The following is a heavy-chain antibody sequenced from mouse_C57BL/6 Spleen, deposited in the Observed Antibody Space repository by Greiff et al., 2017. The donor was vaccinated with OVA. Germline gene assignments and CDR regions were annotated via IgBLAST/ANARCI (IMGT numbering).Heavy chain of an antibody. J-gene: IGHJ1*03. D-gene: IGHD1-1*01. V-gene: IGHV8-8*01. CDR3: ARLTTVVAHWYFDV. CDR1: GFSLSTFGMG. CDR2: IWWDDDK. Sequence: QVQLKVSGPGILQPSQTLSLTCSFSGFSLSTFGMGVGWIRQPSGKGLEWLAHIWWDDDKYYNPALKSRLTISKDTSKNQVFLKIANVDTADTATYYCARLTTVVAHWYFDVWGTGTTVTVSS.